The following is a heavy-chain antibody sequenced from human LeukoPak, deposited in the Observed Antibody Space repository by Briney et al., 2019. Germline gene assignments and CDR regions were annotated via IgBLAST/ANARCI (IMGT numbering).Heavy chain of an antibody. CDR3: AKDLWFGESQYGFDY. D-gene: IGHD3-10*01. CDR1: GFTFDDYA. CDR2: ISWNSGSI. V-gene: IGHV3-9*01. J-gene: IGHJ4*02. Sequence: GGSLRLSCAASGFTFDDYAMHWVRQAPGKGLEWVSGISWNSGSIGYADSVKGRFTISRDNAKNSLYLQMNSLRAEDTALYYCAKDLWFGESQYGFDYWGQGTLVTVPS.